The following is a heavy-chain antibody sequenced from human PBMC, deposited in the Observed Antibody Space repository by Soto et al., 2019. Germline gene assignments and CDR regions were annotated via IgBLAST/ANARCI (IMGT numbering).Heavy chain of an antibody. CDR2: INHSGST. J-gene: IGHJ4*02. D-gene: IGHD5-18*01. CDR1: GGSFSGYY. Sequence: QVQLQQWGAGLLKPWETLSLTCAVYGGSFSGYYWSWIRQPPGKGLEWIGEINHSGSTNYNPSLESRVTISVDTSKNQFSLKLSSVTAADTAVYYCARVDTASDYWGQGTLVTVSS. V-gene: IGHV4-34*01. CDR3: ARVDTASDY.